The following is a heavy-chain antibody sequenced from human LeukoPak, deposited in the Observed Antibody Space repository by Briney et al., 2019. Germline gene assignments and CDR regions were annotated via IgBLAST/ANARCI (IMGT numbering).Heavy chain of an antibody. D-gene: IGHD1-26*01. CDR2: INSDGSIT. J-gene: IGHJ4*02. V-gene: IGHV3-74*01. CDR3: ARGGTYYDGYFGY. Sequence: GGSLRLSCAASGFTFSDYYMSWIRQAPGKGLVWVSRINSDGSITAYADSLKGRFTISRDNAKNTLFLQMKSLRAEDTAVYFCARGGTYYDGYFGYWGQGTLVTVSS. CDR1: GFTFSDYY.